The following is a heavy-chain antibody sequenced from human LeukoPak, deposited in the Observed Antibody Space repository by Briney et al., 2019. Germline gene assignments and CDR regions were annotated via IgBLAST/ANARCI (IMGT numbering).Heavy chain of an antibody. CDR2: IWNDGSNK. CDR1: GFTFSNHG. V-gene: IGHV3-33*06. J-gene: IGHJ6*02. CDR3: AKGLMSYYYYAMDV. Sequence: PGRSLRLSCAASGFTFSNHGMHWVRQAPGKGLEWVAVIWNDGSNKYSADSVKGRFTISRDNSKNTLYLQMNSLRAEDTAVYYCAKGLMSYYYYAMDVWGQGTTVTVSS.